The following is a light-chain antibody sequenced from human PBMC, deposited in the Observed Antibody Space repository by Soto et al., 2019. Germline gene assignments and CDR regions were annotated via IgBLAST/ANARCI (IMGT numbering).Light chain of an antibody. CDR1: QSVGSN. J-gene: IGKJ1*01. V-gene: IGKV3-15*01. CDR3: QQYSNCPSWT. Sequence: EIMMTQSPVTLSVSPGEGATLSCRASQSVGSNLAWYQQKPGQAPRLLIYGTSTRATGIPARFSGSGSGTEFTLTIGSLQSEDFAIYYCQQYSNCPSWTFGQGTKVEIK. CDR2: GTS.